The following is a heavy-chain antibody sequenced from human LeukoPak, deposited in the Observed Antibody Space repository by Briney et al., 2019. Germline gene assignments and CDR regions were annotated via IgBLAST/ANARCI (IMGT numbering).Heavy chain of an antibody. J-gene: IGHJ4*02. Sequence: GGSLRLSCAASGFTFSDYYMIWIRQAPGKGLEWVSYISDSGSSIYYADSVKGRFTISRDNAKNSLYLQMNSLRAEDTAVYYCAKDGLYYDSSGYPPYFDYWGQGTLVTVSS. CDR1: GFTFSDYY. V-gene: IGHV3-11*01. CDR3: AKDGLYYDSSGYPPYFDY. D-gene: IGHD3-22*01. CDR2: ISDSGSSI.